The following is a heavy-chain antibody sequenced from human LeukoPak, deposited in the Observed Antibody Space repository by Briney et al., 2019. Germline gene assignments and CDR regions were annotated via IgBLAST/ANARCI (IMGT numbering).Heavy chain of an antibody. CDR1: GFTFSSYA. CDR3: ASPGYSYGTFDY. J-gene: IGHJ4*02. V-gene: IGHV3-23*01. D-gene: IGHD5-18*01. CDR2: ISGSGGST. Sequence: GGSLRLSCAASGFTFSSYAMSWVRQAPGKGLEWVSAISGSGGSTYYADSVKGRFTISRNNSKNTLYLQMNSLRAEDTAVYHCASPGYSYGTFDYWGQGTLVTVSS.